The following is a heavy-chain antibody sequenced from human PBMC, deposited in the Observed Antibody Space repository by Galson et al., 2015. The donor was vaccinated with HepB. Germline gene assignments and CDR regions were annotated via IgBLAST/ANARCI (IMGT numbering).Heavy chain of an antibody. CDR3: ARDRGGSYPYNVDY. J-gene: IGHJ4*02. V-gene: IGHV3-30-3*01. CDR1: GFIFSSYA. Sequence: SLRLSCAASGFIFSSYAMHWVRQAPGKGLEWVAVISYDGTNKYYADSVKGRFTISRDNSKNTLYMQMNSLRAEDTAVYYCARDRGGSYPYNVDYWGQGALVTVSS. CDR2: ISYDGTNK. D-gene: IGHD1-26*01.